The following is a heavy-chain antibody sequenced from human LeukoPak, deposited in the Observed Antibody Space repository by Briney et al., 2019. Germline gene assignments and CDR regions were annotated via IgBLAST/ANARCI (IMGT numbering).Heavy chain of an antibody. Sequence: ASLKVSCKASRYTFTSHGITWVRQAPGQGLEWMGWINTYSTNTNYAQKLQGRGTMTTETSTSTAYMELRSLRSDDTAVYYCARQAGGYSSGWYQFHFDYWGQGTLVTVSS. CDR2: INTYSTNT. CDR1: RYTFTSHG. J-gene: IGHJ4*02. CDR3: ARQAGGYSSGWYQFHFDY. D-gene: IGHD6-19*01. V-gene: IGHV1-18*04.